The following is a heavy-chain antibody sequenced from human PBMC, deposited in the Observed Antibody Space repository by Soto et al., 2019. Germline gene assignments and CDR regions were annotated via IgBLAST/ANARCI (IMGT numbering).Heavy chain of an antibody. CDR2: INPNSGGT. J-gene: IGHJ6*02. D-gene: IGHD3-3*01. CDR1: GYTFTSYY. V-gene: IGHV1-2*04. Sequence: ASVKVSCKASGYTFTSYYMHWVRQAPGQGLEWMGWINPNSGGTNYAQKFQGWVTMTRDTSISTAYMELSRLRSDDTAVYYCARGVSYDFWSGYYTGGHYYYYGMDVWGQGTTVTVSS. CDR3: ARGVSYDFWSGYYTGGHYYYYGMDV.